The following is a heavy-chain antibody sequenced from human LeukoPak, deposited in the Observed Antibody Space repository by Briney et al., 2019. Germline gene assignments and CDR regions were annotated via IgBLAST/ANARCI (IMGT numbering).Heavy chain of an antibody. CDR2: ISGSSSYT. CDR3: ARDGTMVRGVKFDY. Sequence: GGSLRLSCAASGFTFSDYYMSWTRQAPGKGLEWVSYISGSSSYTNYADSVKGRFTISRDNAKNSLYLQMNSLRAEDTAVYYCARDGTMVRGVKFDYWGQGTLVTVSS. D-gene: IGHD3-10*01. CDR1: GFTFSDYY. V-gene: IGHV3-11*06. J-gene: IGHJ4*02.